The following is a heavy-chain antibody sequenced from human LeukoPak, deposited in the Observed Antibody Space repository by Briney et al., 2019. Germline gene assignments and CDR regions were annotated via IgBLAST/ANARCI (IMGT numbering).Heavy chain of an antibody. V-gene: IGHV3-74*01. CDR2: INPDETRT. Sequence: GGSLRLSCAASGFTFSTYWMHWVRQVPGKGLVWVSRINPDETRTNYADSVKGRFTISRDNSKNTLYLQMNSLRAEDTAVYYCARGDSVVTAAYWGQGTLVTVSS. CDR3: ARGDSVVTAAY. J-gene: IGHJ4*02. CDR1: GFTFSTYW. D-gene: IGHD2-21*02.